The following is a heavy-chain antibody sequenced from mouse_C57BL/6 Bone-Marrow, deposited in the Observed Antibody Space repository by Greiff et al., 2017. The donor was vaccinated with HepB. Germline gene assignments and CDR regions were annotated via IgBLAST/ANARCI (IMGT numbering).Heavy chain of an antibody. CDR2: IYPGDGDT. CDR1: GYAFSSSW. J-gene: IGHJ4*01. CDR3: ARDYGGYYAMDY. Sequence: QVQLQQSGPELVKPGASVKISCKASGYAFSSSWMNWVKQRPGKGLEWIGRIYPGDGDTNYNGKFKGKATLTADKSSSTAYMQLSSLTSEDSAVYFSARDYGGYYAMDYWGQGTSVTVSS. V-gene: IGHV1-82*01. D-gene: IGHD1-1*01.